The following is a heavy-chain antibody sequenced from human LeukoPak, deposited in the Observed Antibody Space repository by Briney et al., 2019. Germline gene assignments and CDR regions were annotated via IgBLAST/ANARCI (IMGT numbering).Heavy chain of an antibody. J-gene: IGHJ4*02. CDR1: GFAFSSYG. CDR2: IWYDGSNK. CDR3: AKVGSYRSFDY. V-gene: IGHV3-33*06. D-gene: IGHD3-16*02. Sequence: AGKSLRLSCAASGFAFSSYGMHWARQAPGKGLEWVALIWYDGSNKYYADSVKGRFTISRDSSKNTLYLEMSSLRAEDTAVYYCAKVGSYRSFDYWGQGTLVTVSS.